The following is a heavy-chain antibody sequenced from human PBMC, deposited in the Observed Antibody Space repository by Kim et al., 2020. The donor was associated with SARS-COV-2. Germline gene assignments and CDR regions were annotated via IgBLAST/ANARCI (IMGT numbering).Heavy chain of an antibody. CDR1: GFTFSGSA. CDR3: TRHGFWSPNGSGRVGGDY. J-gene: IGHJ4*02. V-gene: IGHV3-73*01. CDR2: IRSKANSYAT. Sequence: GGSLRLSCAASGFTFSGSAMHWVRQASGKGLEWVGRIRSKANSYATAYAASVKGRFTISRDDSKNTAYLQMNSLKTEDTAVYYCTRHGFWSPNGSGRVGGDYWGQGTLVTVSS. D-gene: IGHD3-10*01.